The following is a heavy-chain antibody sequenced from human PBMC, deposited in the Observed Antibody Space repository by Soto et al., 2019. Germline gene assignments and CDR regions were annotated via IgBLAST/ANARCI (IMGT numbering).Heavy chain of an antibody. CDR1: GLTFNIYT. J-gene: IGHJ6*02. CDR2: ISYYGTNK. D-gene: IGHD2-15*01. CDR3: ARDRCSGDSCYSDYYYGMDV. V-gene: IGHV3-30-3*01. Sequence: HGGSMKISCAASGLTFNIYTMHWVRQAPGRGLEWVAVISYYGTNKDYADSLEGRFTISRDNSKNTVYLQVDSLRPEDTAVYYCARDRCSGDSCYSDYYYGMDVWGQGTTVSVSS.